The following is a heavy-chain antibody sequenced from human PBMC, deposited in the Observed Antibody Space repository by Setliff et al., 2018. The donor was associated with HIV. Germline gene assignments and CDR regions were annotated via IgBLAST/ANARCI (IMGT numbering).Heavy chain of an antibody. Sequence: ASVKVSCKASGYSFTAYGISWVRQAPGQGFEGMGWINIDSGHTNFAQKFQDRVTVTTDTSTNTTYMELRGLRSDYTATYYCARVPSGAAGLVRAGFYFWGQGTLVTVSS. V-gene: IGHV1-18*01. CDR3: ARVPSGAAGLVRAGFYF. D-gene: IGHD6-25*01. CDR2: INIDSGHT. CDR1: GYSFTAYG. J-gene: IGHJ4*01.